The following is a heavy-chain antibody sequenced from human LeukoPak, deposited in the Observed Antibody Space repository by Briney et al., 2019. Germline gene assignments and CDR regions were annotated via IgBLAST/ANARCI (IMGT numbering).Heavy chain of an antibody. J-gene: IGHJ5*02. CDR1: GGSISSYY. D-gene: IGHD3-10*01. CDR2: IYYSGST. V-gene: IGHV4-59*08. Sequence: SETLSLTCTVSGGSISSYYWSWIRQPPGKGLEWIGYIYYSGSTNYNPSLKSRVTISVDTSKNQFSLKLSSVTAADTAVYYCARLNYYGSGTPFTAVINWFDPWGQGTLVTVSS. CDR3: ARLNYYGSGTPFTAVINWFDP.